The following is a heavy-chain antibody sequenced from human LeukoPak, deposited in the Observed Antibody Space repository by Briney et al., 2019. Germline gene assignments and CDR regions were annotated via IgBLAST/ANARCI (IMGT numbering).Heavy chain of an antibody. Sequence: GGSLRLSCAASGFTFSSYAMSWVRQAPGKGLEWVSAISGSGGSTYYADSVKGRFTISRDNSKNTLYLQMNSLRAEDTAVYYCAKEEYSSSWYRYYYHYMDVWGKGTTVTVSS. CDR1: GFTFSSYA. CDR3: AKEEYSSSWYRYYYHYMDV. V-gene: IGHV3-23*01. CDR2: ISGSGGST. D-gene: IGHD6-13*01. J-gene: IGHJ6*03.